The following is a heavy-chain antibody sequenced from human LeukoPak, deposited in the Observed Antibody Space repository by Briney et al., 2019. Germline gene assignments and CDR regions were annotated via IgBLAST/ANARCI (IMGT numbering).Heavy chain of an antibody. CDR2: INPTSGAT. V-gene: IGHV1-2*02. D-gene: IGHD4-23*01. Sequence: ASGKLSCKASRDTFTAYYIHWGRQAPGQGLEWMGWINPTSGATTYAQRFQGRVTMTRATSISTSTMELSRLRSEDTAMNDCNGGNSVYFDYWGQGTLVTVSS. CDR1: RDTFTAYY. CDR3: NGGNSVYFDY. J-gene: IGHJ4*02.